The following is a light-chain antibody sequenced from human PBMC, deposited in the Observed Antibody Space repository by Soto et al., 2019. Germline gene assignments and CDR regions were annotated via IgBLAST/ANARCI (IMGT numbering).Light chain of an antibody. Sequence: DIQMTQSPSTLSASVGDRVIITCRASQSISSWLAWYQQKPGKAPKLRIYGASSLDSGGPSRFSGSGSGPEFTLTISSLQPDDFATYYCQHYDCYSALTFGGWTKVEIK. CDR1: QSISSW. CDR3: QHYDCYSALT. CDR2: GAS. V-gene: IGKV1-5*03. J-gene: IGKJ4*01.